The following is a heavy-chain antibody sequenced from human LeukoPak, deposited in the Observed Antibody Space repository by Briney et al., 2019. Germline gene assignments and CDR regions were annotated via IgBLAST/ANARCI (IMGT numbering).Heavy chain of an antibody. CDR3: ARERIDSSGYSVGDAFDI. CDR2: IYYSGST. J-gene: IGHJ3*02. D-gene: IGHD3-22*01. V-gene: IGHV4-59*12. Sequence: PSETLSLTCTVSGGSISSYYWSWIRQPPGKGLEWIGYIYYSGSTYYNPSLKSRVTISVDTSKNQFSLKLSSVTAADTAVYYCARERIDSSGYSVGDAFDIWGQGTMVTVSS. CDR1: GGSISSYY.